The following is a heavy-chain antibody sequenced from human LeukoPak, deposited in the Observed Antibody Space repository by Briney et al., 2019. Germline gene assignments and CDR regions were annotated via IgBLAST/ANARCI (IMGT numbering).Heavy chain of an antibody. CDR3: ARDLSLEY. CDR2: ISSSSSYI. Sequence: GGSLRLSCAASGFTFSSYSMSWVRQAPGKGLEWVSSISSSSSYIYYADSVKGLFTIARDNAKNSLYLQMNSLRAEDTALYYFARDLSLEYWGQGTLVTVSS. J-gene: IGHJ4*02. V-gene: IGHV3-21*01. CDR1: GFTFSSYS.